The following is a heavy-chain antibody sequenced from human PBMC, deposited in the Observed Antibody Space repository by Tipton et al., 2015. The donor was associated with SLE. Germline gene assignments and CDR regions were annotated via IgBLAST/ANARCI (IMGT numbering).Heavy chain of an antibody. J-gene: IGHJ4*02. D-gene: IGHD3-10*01. CDR3: ARWGGRYLTFDY. V-gene: IGHV4-4*07. Sequence: LRLSCTVSDGSIRDYYWTWIRQPAGEGLEWIGRIYASGGTNYNPSLRSRAAMSVDTSKSHFSLKLTSVTAADTAVYYCARWGGRYLTFDYWGQGALVTVSS. CDR1: DGSIRDYY. CDR2: IYASGGT.